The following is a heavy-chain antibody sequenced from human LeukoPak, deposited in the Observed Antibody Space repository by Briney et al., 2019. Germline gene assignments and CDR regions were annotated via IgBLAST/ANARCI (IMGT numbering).Heavy chain of an antibody. V-gene: IGHV3-64D*06. J-gene: IGHJ4*02. CDR3: VKECLVVINYYFDY. CDR2: ISSTGGST. CDR1: GFTFSNYA. D-gene: IGHD3-22*01. Sequence: GRSLRLSCSASGFTFSNYAMHWVSQAPGKGLEYVSVISSTGGSTYYADSVKGRFTVSRDNSKNTLYLQMSSLRAEDTAVYYCVKECLVVINYYFDYWGQGTLVTVSS.